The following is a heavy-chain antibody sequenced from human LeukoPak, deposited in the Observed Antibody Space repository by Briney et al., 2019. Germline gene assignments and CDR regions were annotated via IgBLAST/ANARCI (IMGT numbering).Heavy chain of an antibody. J-gene: IGHJ6*02. D-gene: IGHD6-13*01. V-gene: IGHV4-59*02. Sequence: PSETLSLTCTVSGGSVRSHYWTWIRQPPGKGLEWVGCIKCSGTTNYNASDKSRVTISVYTSKTQVSLRLSSGTAADTAAYFCARMAGYSSFYYFQGMDVWGQGTSLTVSS. CDR2: IKCSGTT. CDR3: ARMAGYSSFYYFQGMDV. CDR1: GGSVRSHY.